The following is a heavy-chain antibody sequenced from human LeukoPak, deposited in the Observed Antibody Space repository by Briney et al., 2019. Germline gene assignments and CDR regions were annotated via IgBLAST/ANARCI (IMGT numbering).Heavy chain of an antibody. CDR3: ARNPELYYYGSGVDY. D-gene: IGHD3-10*01. J-gene: IGHJ4*02. Sequence: ASVKVSCKASGYTFTSYDINWVRQATGQGLEWMGWMNPNSGNTGYAQKFQGRVTMNRNNSISPAYMQLRSLRSDDTAVYYCARNPELYYYGSGVDYWGQGTLVTVSS. CDR2: MNPNSGNT. CDR1: GYTFTSYD. V-gene: IGHV1-8*01.